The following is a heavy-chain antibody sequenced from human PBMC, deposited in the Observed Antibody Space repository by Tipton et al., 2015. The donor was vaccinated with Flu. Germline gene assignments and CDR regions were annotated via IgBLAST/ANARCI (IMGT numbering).Heavy chain of an antibody. CDR1: GGSFSGDY. Sequence: TLSLTCVVYGGSFSGDYCSWIRQPPGKGLEWIGEVNHSGSTNYNPSLKSRVTISVDTSKNQFSLKLDSVTAADTAVYYCARVPFGSGTYYKTDPFDIWGQGTMVTVSS. CDR3: ARVPFGSGTYYKTDPFDI. J-gene: IGHJ3*02. CDR2: VNHSGST. D-gene: IGHD3-10*01. V-gene: IGHV4-34*01.